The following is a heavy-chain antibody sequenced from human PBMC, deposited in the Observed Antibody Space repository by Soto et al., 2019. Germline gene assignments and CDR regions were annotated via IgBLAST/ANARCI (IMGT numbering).Heavy chain of an antibody. CDR3: STLGGTAMVKIDY. D-gene: IGHD5-18*01. Sequence: QVQLVQSGAEVNKPGSSGKVSCKASGGTFSSYALSWARQAPGKGLEWLGGIIPIFGTANYAQKFQGRVTITADKSTFTADMKLSSLRSEYTAVYYCSTLGGTAMVKIDYLGQGTLVSVS. CDR1: GGTFSSYA. CDR2: IIPIFGTA. J-gene: IGHJ4*02. V-gene: IGHV1-69*06.